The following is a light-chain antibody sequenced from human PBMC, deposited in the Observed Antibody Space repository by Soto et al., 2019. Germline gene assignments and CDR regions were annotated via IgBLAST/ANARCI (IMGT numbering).Light chain of an antibody. V-gene: IGKV1-39*01. CDR3: QQNYIVPPT. J-gene: IGKJ1*01. CDR1: QTISTL. CDR2: AAS. Sequence: IQMTHSPSSLSANIRDRINITCRASQTISTLLNWYQQRPGRAPRLLMFAASALQSGVPSRFSGSGSGTDFTLTITTLQPEDFATYYCQQNYIVPPTFGQGTKVDIK.